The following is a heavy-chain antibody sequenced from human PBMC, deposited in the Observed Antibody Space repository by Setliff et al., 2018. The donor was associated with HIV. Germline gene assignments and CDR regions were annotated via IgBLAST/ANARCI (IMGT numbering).Heavy chain of an antibody. Sequence: KPSETLSLTCAVYGGSFSSYYWSWIRQPPGKGLEWIGEINHSGSTNYSPSLKSRVTISVDTSKNQFSLKLSSVSAADTAVFYCARYRRDDYYLTAYFDSWGQGTLVTVSS. CDR3: ARYRRDDYYLTAYFDS. D-gene: IGHD1-26*01. CDR2: INHSGST. J-gene: IGHJ4*02. V-gene: IGHV4-34*01. CDR1: GGSFSSYY.